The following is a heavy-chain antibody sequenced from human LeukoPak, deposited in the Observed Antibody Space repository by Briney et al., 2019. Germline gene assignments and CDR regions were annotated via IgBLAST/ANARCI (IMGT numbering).Heavy chain of an antibody. Sequence: GASVKVSCKASGYTFTSFYMHWVRQAPGQGLEWMGIINPSGGSTSYAQKFQGRVTMTGDTSTSTVYMELGSLRSEDTAVYYCARAGGVLRYFDWLSPGRYYYYYGMDVWGQGTTVTVSS. CDR2: INPSGGST. V-gene: IGHV1-46*01. J-gene: IGHJ6*02. D-gene: IGHD3-9*01. CDR1: GYTFTSFY. CDR3: ARAGGVLRYFDWLSPGRYYYYYGMDV.